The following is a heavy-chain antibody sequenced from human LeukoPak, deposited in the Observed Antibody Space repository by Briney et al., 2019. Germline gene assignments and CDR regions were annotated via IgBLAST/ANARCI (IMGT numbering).Heavy chain of an antibody. D-gene: IGHD3-10*01. J-gene: IGHJ4*02. Sequence: SETLSLTCAVYGGSFSGYYWSWIRQPPGKGLEWIGEINHSGSTNYNPFLKSRVTISVDTSKNQFSLKLSSVTAADTAVYYCAREGRGPYYYGSGIFDYWGQGTLVTVSS. CDR3: AREGRGPYYYGSGIFDY. V-gene: IGHV4-34*01. CDR1: GGSFSGYY. CDR2: INHSGST.